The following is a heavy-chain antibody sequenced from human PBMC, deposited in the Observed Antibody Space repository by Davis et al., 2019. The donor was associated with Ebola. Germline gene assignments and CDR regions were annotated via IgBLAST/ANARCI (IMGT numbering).Heavy chain of an antibody. J-gene: IGHJ4*02. V-gene: IGHV4-59*01. CDR3: ARGSGPSAY. CDR2: MFYNGDT. CDR1: GGSINSFL. D-gene: IGHD1-26*01. Sequence: GSLRLSCSVSGGSINSFLWTWIRQPPGKGLEWVGCMFYNGDTKYNPALESRVTISVDTSKNQFSLKLSSVTAADTAVYYCARGSGPSAYWGQGTLVTVSS.